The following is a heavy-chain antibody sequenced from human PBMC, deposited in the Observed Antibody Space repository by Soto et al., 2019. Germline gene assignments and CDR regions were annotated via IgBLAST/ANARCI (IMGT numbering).Heavy chain of an antibody. D-gene: IGHD1-1*01. Sequence: QVQLQESGPGLVKPSQTLSLTCTVSGGSISSGDYYWIWIRQPPGKGLEWIGYIYYCGSTYYNPSLKSRVTISVDTSKNQFSLKLSSVTAADTAVYYCARAGPFNWDLDIWGQGTMVTVSS. CDR1: GGSISSGDYY. V-gene: IGHV4-30-4*01. CDR2: IYYCGST. CDR3: ARAGPFNWDLDI. J-gene: IGHJ3*02.